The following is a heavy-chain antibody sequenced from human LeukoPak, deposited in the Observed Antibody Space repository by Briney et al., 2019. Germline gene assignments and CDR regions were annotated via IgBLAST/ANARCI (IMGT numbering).Heavy chain of an antibody. D-gene: IGHD6-13*01. Sequence: GGSLRLSCAASGFTFSSYSMNWVRQAPGKGLEWVSFISSSRSYIYYADSVKGRFTISRDNAKNSLYLQMNSLRAEETAVYYCARLIAAPYYFDYWGRGTLVTVSS. CDR2: ISSSRSYI. CDR3: ARLIAAPYYFDY. J-gene: IGHJ4*02. V-gene: IGHV3-21*01. CDR1: GFTFSSYS.